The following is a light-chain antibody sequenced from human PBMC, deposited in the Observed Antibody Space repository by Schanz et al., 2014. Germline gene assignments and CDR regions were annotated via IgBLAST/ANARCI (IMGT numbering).Light chain of an antibody. CDR1: SSDIGRYNY. CDR2: EVV. V-gene: IGLV2-8*01. Sequence: QSALTQPPSASGSPGQSVTISCTGTSSDIGRYNYVSWYQQHPGKAPKLILFEVVKRPTGVPDRFSGSKSGDTASLTVSGLQAEDEATYYCSSYAGSNNWVFGGGTKVTVL. J-gene: IGLJ3*02. CDR3: SSYAGSNNWV.